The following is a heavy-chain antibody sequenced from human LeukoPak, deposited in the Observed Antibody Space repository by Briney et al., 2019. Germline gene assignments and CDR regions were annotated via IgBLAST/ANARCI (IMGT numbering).Heavy chain of an antibody. D-gene: IGHD2-2*02. Sequence: ASVKISCKASGGTFSSYAISWVRQAPGQGLEWMGGIIPIFGTANYAQKFQGRVTITTDESTSTAYMELSSLRSEDTAVYYCARGGEYQLLYRFDYWGQGTLVTVSS. J-gene: IGHJ4*02. CDR2: IIPIFGTA. V-gene: IGHV1-69*05. CDR3: ARGGEYQLLYRFDY. CDR1: GGTFSSYA.